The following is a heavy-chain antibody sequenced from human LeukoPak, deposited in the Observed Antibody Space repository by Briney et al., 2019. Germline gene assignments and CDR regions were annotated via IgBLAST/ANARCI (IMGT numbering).Heavy chain of an antibody. V-gene: IGHV3-7*01. CDR1: GFTFSSYA. J-gene: IGHJ6*03. Sequence: GGSLRLSCAASGFTFSSYAMSWVRQAPGKGLEWVANIKQDGSEKYYVDSVKGRFTISRDNAKNSLYLQMNSLRAEDTAVYYCARETEIDYGDYLTYYYMDVWGKGTTVTISS. D-gene: IGHD4-17*01. CDR2: IKQDGSEK. CDR3: ARETEIDYGDYLTYYYMDV.